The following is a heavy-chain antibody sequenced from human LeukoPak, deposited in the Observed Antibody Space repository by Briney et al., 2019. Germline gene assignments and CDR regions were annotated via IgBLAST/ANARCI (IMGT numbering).Heavy chain of an antibody. CDR1: RFDFSNSA. CDR3: AKGSGSYYGKFDF. Sequence: GGSLRLSCEASRFDFSNSAIHWVRQAPGEGLEWVAVIWYTGVFRSYAQSVEGRFTISRDNSRNTAFLQMSSLRDEDTAVYYCAKGSGSYYGKFDFWGQGTLVAVS. D-gene: IGHD1-26*01. CDR2: IWYTGVFR. V-gene: IGHV3-33*06. J-gene: IGHJ5*01.